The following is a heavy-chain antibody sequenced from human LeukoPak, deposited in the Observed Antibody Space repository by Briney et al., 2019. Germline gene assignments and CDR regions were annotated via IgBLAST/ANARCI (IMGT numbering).Heavy chain of an antibody. CDR3: AREVLGYCSGGSCLWFDP. CDR2: IIPILGTA. J-gene: IGHJ5*02. V-gene: IGHV1-69*16. D-gene: IGHD2-15*01. Sequence: ASVKVSCKASGGTFSSYTISWVRQAPGQGLEWMGRIIPILGTANYAQKFQGRVTITTDESTSTAYMELSSLRSEDTAVYYCAREVLGYCSGGSCLWFDPWGQGTLVTVSS. CDR1: GGTFSSYT.